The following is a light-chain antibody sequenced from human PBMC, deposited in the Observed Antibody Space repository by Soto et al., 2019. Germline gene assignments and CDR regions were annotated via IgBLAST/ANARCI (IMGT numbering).Light chain of an antibody. CDR3: QQYFSIPMFT. J-gene: IGKJ2*01. V-gene: IGKV4-1*01. Sequence: DVVLTQSPDSLALSLGETATITSRTSQSALFSASNKNYIAWYQRRPGQPLRLLFYWASTRASGVPERFSGSGSGTDFTLTITGLQPDDAAIYYCQQYFSIPMFTFAQGTKLQIK. CDR1: QSALFSASNKNY. CDR2: WAS.